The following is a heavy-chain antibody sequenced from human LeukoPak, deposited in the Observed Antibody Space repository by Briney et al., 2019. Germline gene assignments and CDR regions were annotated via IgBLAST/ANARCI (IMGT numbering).Heavy chain of an antibody. CDR3: ATQESGSYYDY. J-gene: IGHJ4*02. V-gene: IGHV4-59*08. D-gene: IGHD1-26*01. CDR1: GGSISSYY. Sequence: PSETLSLTCTVSGGSISSYYWSWIRQPPGKGLEWIGYIYYSGSTNYNPSLKRRVTISVDTSKNQFSLKLSSVTAADTAVYYCATQESGSYYDYWGQGTLVTVSS. CDR2: IYYSGST.